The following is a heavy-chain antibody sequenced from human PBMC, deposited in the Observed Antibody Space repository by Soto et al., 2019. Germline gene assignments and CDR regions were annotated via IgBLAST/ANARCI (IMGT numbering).Heavy chain of an antibody. CDR1: GGSISSSNW. CDR2: IYHSGST. CDR3: ARELPDGRYYYYYGMDV. Sequence: SETLSLTCAVSGGSISSSNWWSWVRQSPGKGLEWIGEIYHSGSTNYNPSLKSRVTISVDKSKNQFSLKLSSVPAADTAVYYCARELPDGRYYYYYGMDVWGQGTTVTVSS. J-gene: IGHJ6*02. V-gene: IGHV4-4*02.